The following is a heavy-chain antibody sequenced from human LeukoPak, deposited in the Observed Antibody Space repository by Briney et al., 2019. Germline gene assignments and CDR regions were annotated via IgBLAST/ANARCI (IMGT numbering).Heavy chain of an antibody. D-gene: IGHD6-13*01. CDR1: GFTFSSYA. CDR3: AKDQGPHRRRWYHSYYFDY. CDR2: ISGSGGST. Sequence: GGSLRLSCAASGFTFSSYAMSWVRQAPGKGLEWVSAISGSGGSTYYADSVKGRFTISRDNSKNTLYLQMNSLRAEDTAVYYRAKDQGPHRRRWYHSYYFDYWGQGTLVTVSS. V-gene: IGHV3-23*01. J-gene: IGHJ4*02.